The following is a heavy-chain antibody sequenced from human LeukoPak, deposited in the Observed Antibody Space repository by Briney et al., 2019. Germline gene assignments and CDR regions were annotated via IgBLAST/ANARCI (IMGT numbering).Heavy chain of an antibody. J-gene: IGHJ4*02. D-gene: IGHD3-16*01. V-gene: IGHV3-15*01. CDR1: GFTLSNVW. CDR2: IQRKTDGGTT. Sequence: GGSLRLSCAASGFTLSNVWMRWVRQAPGKGLEWIGRIQRKTDGGTTDYAAPVKGRFTISRDDSNNTLYLQMNSLRTEDTAVFYCATYAWGNPASWGQGTLVTVSS. CDR3: ATYAWGNPAS.